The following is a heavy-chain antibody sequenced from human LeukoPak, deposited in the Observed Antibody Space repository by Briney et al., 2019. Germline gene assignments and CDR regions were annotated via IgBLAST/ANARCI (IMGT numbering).Heavy chain of an antibody. Sequence: GGSLRLSCAASGFTFSSYGMHWVRQAPGKGLEWVAFIRYDGSNKYYADSVKGRFTISRDNSKNTLYLQMNSLRAEDTAVYYCAREGGDDRYFDYWGQGTLVTVSS. CDR1: GFTFSSYG. CDR3: AREGGDDRYFDY. CDR2: IRYDGSNK. V-gene: IGHV3-30*02. J-gene: IGHJ4*02. D-gene: IGHD4-17*01.